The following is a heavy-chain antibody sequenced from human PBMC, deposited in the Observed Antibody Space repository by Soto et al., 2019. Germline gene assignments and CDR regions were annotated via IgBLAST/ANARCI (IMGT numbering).Heavy chain of an antibody. CDR1: GYTFTSYG. CDR2: ISAHNGNT. J-gene: IGHJ4*02. V-gene: IGHV1-18*01. Sequence: QVHLVQSGAEVKKPGASVKVSCKASGYTFTSYGITWVRQAPGQGLEWMGWISAHNGNTDYAQKLQGRVIVTRDTSTITAYMELRSLRSDDPAVYYCARGRYGDYWGQGALVTVSS. CDR3: ARGRYGDY. D-gene: IGHD1-1*01.